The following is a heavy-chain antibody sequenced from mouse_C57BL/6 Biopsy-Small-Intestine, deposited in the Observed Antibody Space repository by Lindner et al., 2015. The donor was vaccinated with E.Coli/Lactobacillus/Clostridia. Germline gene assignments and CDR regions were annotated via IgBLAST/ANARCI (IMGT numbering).Heavy chain of an antibody. D-gene: IGHD2-12*01. CDR1: GYTFTGYN. CDR3: GRANSGSYDSFGMDV. CDR2: INPNSGGT. V-gene: IGHV1-22*01. J-gene: IGHJ1*01. Sequence: SVKVSCKASGYTFTGYNIHWVRQAPGQGLEWMGWINPNSGGTNYAQKFQGKVTMTKFTSISTAYMELTSLRSDDTAVYFCGRANSGSYDSFGMDVWGQGTTVTVSS.